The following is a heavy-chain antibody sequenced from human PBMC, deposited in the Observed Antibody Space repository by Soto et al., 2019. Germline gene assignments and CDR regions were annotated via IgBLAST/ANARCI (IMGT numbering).Heavy chain of an antibody. Sequence: SETLSLTCTVSGGSISSYYWSWIRQPPGKGLEWIGYIYYSGSTNYNPSLKSRVTISVDTSKNQFSLKLSSVTAADTAVYYCARHVPPRYCSSTSCYEAGYYFDYWGQGTLVTVS. CDR1: GGSISSYY. CDR3: ARHVPPRYCSSTSCYEAGYYFDY. CDR2: IYYSGST. V-gene: IGHV4-59*08. J-gene: IGHJ4*02. D-gene: IGHD2-2*01.